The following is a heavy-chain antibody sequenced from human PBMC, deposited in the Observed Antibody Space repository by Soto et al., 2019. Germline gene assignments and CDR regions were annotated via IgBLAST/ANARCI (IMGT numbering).Heavy chain of an antibody. V-gene: IGHV3-30-3*01. CDR3: SRGDREDTAVVIGARPGEYGMDV. CDR1: GFTFSIYA. J-gene: IGHJ6*02. Sequence: GGSLRLSCAASGFTFSIYAMHWVRQAPGKGLEWVAVISYDGARKAYTNSVEGRFTISRDTSKNTLYLQMNSLRVEDTAAYYCSRGDREDTAVVIGARPGEYGMDVWGQGTTVTSP. CDR2: ISYDGARK. D-gene: IGHD2-15*01.